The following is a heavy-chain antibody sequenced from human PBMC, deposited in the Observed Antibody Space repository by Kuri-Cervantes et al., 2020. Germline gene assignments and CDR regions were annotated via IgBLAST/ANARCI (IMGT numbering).Heavy chain of an antibody. V-gene: IGHV2-5*01. J-gene: IGHJ6*02. CDR3: ARQYYDFWSGYYYYGMDV. CDR1: GFPLSTSGVG. CDR2: IYWNADK. D-gene: IGHD3-3*01. Sequence: SGPTLVKPTQTLTLTCTFSGFPLSTSGVGVGWIRQPPGKALEWLALIYWNADKRYSPSLKSRLTITKDTSKNQVVLTMTNMDPVDTATYYCARQYYDFWSGYYYYGMDVWGQGTTVTFSS.